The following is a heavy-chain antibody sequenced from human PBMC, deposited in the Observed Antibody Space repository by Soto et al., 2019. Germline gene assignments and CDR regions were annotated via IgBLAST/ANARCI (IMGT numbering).Heavy chain of an antibody. D-gene: IGHD2-8*01. J-gene: IGHJ6*02. V-gene: IGHV3-30-3*02. Sequence: GGSLRPSCAASGFTFSSYAMHWVRQAPGKGLEWVAVISYDGSNKYYADSVKGRFTISRDNSKNTLYLQMSSLRAEDTAVYYCAKNGQPPYYYYGLDVWGQGTKVTVSS. CDR3: AKNGQPPYYYYGLDV. CDR1: GFTFSSYA. CDR2: ISYDGSNK.